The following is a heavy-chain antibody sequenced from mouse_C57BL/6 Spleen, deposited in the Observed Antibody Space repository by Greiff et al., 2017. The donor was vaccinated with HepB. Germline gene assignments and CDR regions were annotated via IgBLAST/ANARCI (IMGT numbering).Heavy chain of an antibody. CDR2: ISSGSSTI. CDR1: GFTFSDYG. D-gene: IGHD2-4*01. Sequence: EVMLVESGGGLVKPGGPLKLSCAASGFTFSDYGMHWVRQAPEKGLEWVAYISSGSSTIYYADTVKGRFTISRDNAKNTLFLQMTSLRSEDTAMYYCARDYYDFYYAMDYWGQGTSVTVSS. V-gene: IGHV5-17*01. J-gene: IGHJ4*01. CDR3: ARDYYDFYYAMDY.